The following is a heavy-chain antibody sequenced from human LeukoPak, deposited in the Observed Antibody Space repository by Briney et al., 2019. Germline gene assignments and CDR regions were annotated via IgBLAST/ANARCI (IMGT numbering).Heavy chain of an antibody. CDR2: ISGSGGST. D-gene: IGHD3-10*01. CDR1: GFTFSTYA. J-gene: IGHJ4*02. Sequence: GSLRLSCAASGFTFSTYAMTWVRPAPGKGLEWVSAISGSGGSTYNADSVKGRFTISRDSSKNTLYLQMNNLRAEDAAVYYCAKASGLKGRYYFDSWGQGTLVTVSS. V-gene: IGHV3-23*01. CDR3: AKASGLKGRYYFDS.